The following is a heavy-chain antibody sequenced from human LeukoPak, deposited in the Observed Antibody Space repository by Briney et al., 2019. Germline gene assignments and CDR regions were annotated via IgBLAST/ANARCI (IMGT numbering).Heavy chain of an antibody. J-gene: IGHJ4*02. CDR1: GFTFSSYW. Sequence: GGSLRLSCAAYGFTFSSYWMHWVRQAPGKGLVWVSRINSDGGSTTYADSVRGRFTISRDNAKNTLYLQMNSMRAEDTAVYYCARDPTNYSSGWTLLDYWGQGTLVTVSS. CDR3: ARDPTNYSSGWTLLDY. CDR2: INSDGGST. V-gene: IGHV3-74*01. D-gene: IGHD6-19*01.